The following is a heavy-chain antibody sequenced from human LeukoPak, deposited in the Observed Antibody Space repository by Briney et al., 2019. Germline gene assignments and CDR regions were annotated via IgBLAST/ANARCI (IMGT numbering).Heavy chain of an antibody. V-gene: IGHV3-33*01. D-gene: IGHD6-6*01. J-gene: IGHJ6*02. Sequence: RSLRLSSAASGFTFSSYGMHWVRQAPAKGLEWVAVIWYDGSNKYYADSAKGRFTISRDNSKNTLYLQMHRLRAEDTAVYYCAREDSSSGYYYGMDVWGQGTTVTVSS. CDR1: GFTFSSYG. CDR2: IWYDGSNK. CDR3: AREDSSSGYYYGMDV.